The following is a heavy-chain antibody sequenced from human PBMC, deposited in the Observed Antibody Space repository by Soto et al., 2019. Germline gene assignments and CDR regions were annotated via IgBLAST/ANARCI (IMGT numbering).Heavy chain of an antibody. V-gene: IGHV4-59*08. D-gene: IGHD5-12*01. CDR3: ARPGGLNGYNDAFDI. CDR1: GGSISSYY. Sequence: SETLSLTCTVSGGSISSYYWSWIRQPPGKGLEWIGYIYYSGSTNYNPSLKSRVTISVDTSKNQFSLKLSSVTAADTAVYYCARPGGLNGYNDAFDIWGQGTMVTVSS. J-gene: IGHJ3*02. CDR2: IYYSGST.